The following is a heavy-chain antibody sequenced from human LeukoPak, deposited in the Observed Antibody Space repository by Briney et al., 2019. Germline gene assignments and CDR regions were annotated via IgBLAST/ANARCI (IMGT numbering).Heavy chain of an antibody. Sequence: GESLKISCKGSGYSFTSYWIGWVRQMPGKGLEWMGIIYPGDSDTRYSPSFQGQVTISADKSISTAYLQWSSLKASDTAMYYCARAVDRWLQFSAFDIWGQGTMVTVSS. V-gene: IGHV5-51*01. D-gene: IGHD5-24*01. J-gene: IGHJ3*02. CDR2: IYPGDSDT. CDR3: ARAVDRWLQFSAFDI. CDR1: GYSFTSYW.